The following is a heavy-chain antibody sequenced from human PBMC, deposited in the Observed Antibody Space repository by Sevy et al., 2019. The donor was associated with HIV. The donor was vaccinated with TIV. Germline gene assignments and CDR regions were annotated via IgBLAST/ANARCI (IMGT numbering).Heavy chain of an antibody. Sequence: GGSLRLSCAGSGFTFSNAWMSWVRQAPGKGLEWVGRIRNKADGGTTDYAVPVKGRFVISRDDSKNTLYLQMNSLKTEDTAVYYCATDLWGSFLDYWGQGTLVTVSS. CDR3: ATDLWGSFLDY. J-gene: IGHJ4*02. D-gene: IGHD3-16*01. CDR2: IRNKADGGTT. V-gene: IGHV3-15*05. CDR1: GFTFSNAW.